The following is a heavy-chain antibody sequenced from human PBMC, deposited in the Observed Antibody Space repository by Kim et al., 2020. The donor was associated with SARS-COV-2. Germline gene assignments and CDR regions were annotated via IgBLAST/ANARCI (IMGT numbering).Heavy chain of an antibody. V-gene: IGHV3-53*01. CDR3: ARGASGGLFN. Sequence: STYYADSVKGRFTISRDNSKNTLYLQMNSLRAEDTAVYYCARGASGGLFNWGQGTLVTVSS. D-gene: IGHD2-21*01. CDR2: ST. J-gene: IGHJ4*02.